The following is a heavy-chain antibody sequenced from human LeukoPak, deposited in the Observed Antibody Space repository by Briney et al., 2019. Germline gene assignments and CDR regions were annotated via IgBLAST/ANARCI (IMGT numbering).Heavy chain of an antibody. CDR1: GFTFSSYG. J-gene: IGHJ6*02. CDR2: IWYDGSNK. CDR3: ARVTYGSGNYYGMDV. Sequence: GGSLRLSCAASGFTFSSYGMHWVRQAPGKGLEWVAVIWYDGSNKYYADSVKGRFTISRDNSKNTLYLQMNSLRAEDTAVYYCARVTYGSGNYYGMDVWGQGTTVTVSS. D-gene: IGHD3-10*01. V-gene: IGHV3-33*01.